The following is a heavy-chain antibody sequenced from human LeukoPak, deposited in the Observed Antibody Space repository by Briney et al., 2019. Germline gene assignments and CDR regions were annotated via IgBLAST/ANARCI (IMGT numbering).Heavy chain of an antibody. D-gene: IGHD1-26*01. Sequence: SQTLSLTCTVSGGSISSGGYYWSWIRQHPGKGLEWIGYIYYSGSTYYNPSLKSRVTISVDTSKNQFSLKLSSVTAADTAVYYCARGYSGSLHYFDYWGQGTLVTVSS. V-gene: IGHV4-31*03. CDR1: GGSISSGGYY. CDR3: ARGYSGSLHYFDY. J-gene: IGHJ4*02. CDR2: IYYSGST.